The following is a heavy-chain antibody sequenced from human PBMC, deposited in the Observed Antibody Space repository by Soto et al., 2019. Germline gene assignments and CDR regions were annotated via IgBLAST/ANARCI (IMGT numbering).Heavy chain of an antibody. CDR1: GGSFSGYY. Sequence: ASETLSLTCAVYGGSFSGYYWSCIRQPPGKGLEGIGEINHSGSTNYIPSLKSRVTISVDTSKNQFSLKLSSVTAADTAVYYCARHYSSSSWLDPWGQGTLVTVSS. D-gene: IGHD6-13*01. J-gene: IGHJ5*02. V-gene: IGHV4-34*01. CDR3: ARHYSSSSWLDP. CDR2: INHSGST.